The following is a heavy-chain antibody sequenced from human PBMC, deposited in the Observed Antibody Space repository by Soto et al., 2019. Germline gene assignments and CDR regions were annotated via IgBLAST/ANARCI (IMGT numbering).Heavy chain of an antibody. CDR2: IRSKANSYAT. CDR3: TRQGYCSGGSCYPTSDYYYYGMDV. V-gene: IGHV3-73*01. CDR1: GFTFSGSA. Sequence: GGSLRLSCAASGFTFSGSAMHWVRQASGKGLEWVGRIRSKANSYATAYAASVKGRFTISRDDSKNTAYLQMNSLKTEDTAVYYCTRQGYCSGGSCYPTSDYYYYGMDVWGQGTTVTVSS. D-gene: IGHD2-15*01. J-gene: IGHJ6*02.